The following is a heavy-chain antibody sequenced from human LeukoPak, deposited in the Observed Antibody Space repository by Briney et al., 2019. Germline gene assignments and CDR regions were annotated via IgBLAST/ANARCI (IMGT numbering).Heavy chain of an antibody. J-gene: IGHJ4*02. V-gene: IGHV4-61*05. Sequence: PSETLSLTCTVSGGSISSSSYYWGWIRQPPGKGLEWIGYIYYSGSTNYNPSLKSRISISVDTSKNQFSLKLSSVTAADTAVYYCASYYYGSCVDWGQGTLVTVSS. D-gene: IGHD3-10*01. CDR1: GGSISSSSYY. CDR2: IYYSGST. CDR3: ASYYYGSCVD.